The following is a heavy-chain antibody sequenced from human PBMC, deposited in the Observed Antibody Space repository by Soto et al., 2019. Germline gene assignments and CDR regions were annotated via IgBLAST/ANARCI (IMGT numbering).Heavy chain of an antibody. Sequence: VQLLESGGGLVQPGGSLRLSCAASGFTFSTYGMTWVRQAPGKGLEWDSGISGIGGSTYYADSVKGRFTISRDNSENTLYMQMSSLRPENTAVYYCAKDRGPRYFSYGMDVWGQGTTVTVSS. V-gene: IGHV3-23*01. CDR1: GFTFSTYG. CDR2: ISGIGGST. CDR3: AKDRGPRYFSYGMDV. J-gene: IGHJ6*02.